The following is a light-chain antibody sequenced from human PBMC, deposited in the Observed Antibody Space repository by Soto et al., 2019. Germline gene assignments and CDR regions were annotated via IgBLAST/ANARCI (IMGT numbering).Light chain of an antibody. J-gene: IGKJ2*01. CDR3: QQSYVTPYT. CDR2: TAS. CDR1: QTISTY. Sequence: DIQMTQSPSSLSASLGDRVTITCRASQTISTYLNWYRQRPGKAPELLIYTASTLQSGVPSRFSGSGSGTDFTLTLSSLQPEDFATYYCQQSYVTPYTFGQGTELEI. V-gene: IGKV1-39*01.